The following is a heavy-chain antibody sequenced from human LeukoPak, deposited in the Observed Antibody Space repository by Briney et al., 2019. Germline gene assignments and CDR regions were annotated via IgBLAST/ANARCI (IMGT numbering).Heavy chain of an antibody. Sequence: GGSLRLSCAASGFTVSSNYMSWVRQAPGKGREWVSVIYSGGSTYYADSVKGRFTISRDNSKNTLYLQMNSLKTEDTAVYYCARGGWWEDAFDIWGQGTMVTVSS. D-gene: IGHD1-26*01. CDR3: ARGGWWEDAFDI. CDR2: IYSGGST. J-gene: IGHJ3*02. CDR1: GFTVSSNY. V-gene: IGHV3-53*05.